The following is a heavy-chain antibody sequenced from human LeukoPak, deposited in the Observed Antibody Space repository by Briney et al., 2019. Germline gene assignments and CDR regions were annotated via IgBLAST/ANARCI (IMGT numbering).Heavy chain of an antibody. D-gene: IGHD3-3*01. J-gene: IGHJ6*03. CDR1: GYTFTSYG. CDR2: ISAYNGNT. CDR3: ARDQQKLRFLEWLQKGSYMDV. V-gene: IGHV1-18*01. Sequence: GASVKVSCKASGYTFTSYGISWVRQAPGQGLEWMGWISAYNGNTNYAQKLQGRVTMTTDTSTSTAYMELRSLRSDDTAVYYCARDQQKLRFLEWLQKGSYMDVWGKGTTVTVSS.